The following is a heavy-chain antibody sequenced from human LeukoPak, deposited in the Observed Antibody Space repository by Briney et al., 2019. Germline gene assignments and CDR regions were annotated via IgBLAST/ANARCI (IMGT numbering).Heavy chain of an antibody. CDR1: GFTFSRYS. D-gene: IGHD6-13*01. V-gene: IGHV3-21*01. CDR3: ARARSDVAAASA. J-gene: IGHJ4*02. CDR2: ISSSSSYI. Sequence: GGSLRLSCATSGFTFSRYSMNWVRQAPGKGLEWVSSISSSSSYIYYADSVKGRFTISRDNAENSLYLQMNSLRAEDTAVYYCARARSDVAAASAWGQGTLVTVSS.